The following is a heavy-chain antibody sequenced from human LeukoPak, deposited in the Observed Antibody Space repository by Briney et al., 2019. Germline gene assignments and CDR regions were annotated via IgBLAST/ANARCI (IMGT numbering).Heavy chain of an antibody. CDR2: INHSGST. D-gene: IGHD6-19*01. CDR3: ARSIAVAGTGFDP. J-gene: IGHJ5*02. V-gene: IGHV4-38-2*01. CDR1: GYSISNGYY. Sequence: SETLSLTCAVSGYSISNGYYWVWIRPPPGKGLEWIGEINHSGSTNYNPSLKSRVTISVDTSKNQFSLKLSSVTAADTAVYYCARSIAVAGTGFDPWGQGTLVTVSS.